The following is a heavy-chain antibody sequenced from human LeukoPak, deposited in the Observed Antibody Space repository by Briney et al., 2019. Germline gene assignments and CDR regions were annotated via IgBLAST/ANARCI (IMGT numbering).Heavy chain of an antibody. J-gene: IGHJ6*02. Sequence: SETLSLTCTVSGGSISSYCWSWIRQPPGKGLEWIGYIYYSGSTNYNPSLKSRVTISVDTSKNQFSLKLSSVTAADTAVYYCARGGRAGSYYYGMDVWGQGTTVTVSS. CDR3: ARGGRAGSYYYGMDV. V-gene: IGHV4-59*01. CDR1: GGSISSYC. CDR2: IYYSGST. D-gene: IGHD2-15*01.